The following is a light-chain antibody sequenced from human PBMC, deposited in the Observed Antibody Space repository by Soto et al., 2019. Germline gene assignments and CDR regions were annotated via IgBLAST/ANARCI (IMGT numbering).Light chain of an antibody. Sequence: DIQMTQSPSSLSASVGDSVTITCRASQSINSYLNWYQQKPGKAPNLLIYASSSLQSGVSLRFSGSGSGTDFTLTISSLQPEDFATYYCQQSYSTRVTFGGGTKVEIK. CDR2: ASS. CDR3: QQSYSTRVT. V-gene: IGKV1-39*01. CDR1: QSINSY. J-gene: IGKJ4*01.